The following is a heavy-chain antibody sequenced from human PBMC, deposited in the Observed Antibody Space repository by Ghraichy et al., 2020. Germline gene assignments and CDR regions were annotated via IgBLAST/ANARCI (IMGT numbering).Heavy chain of an antibody. J-gene: IGHJ4*02. CDR1: GGSISSYY. CDR2: IYYSGST. CDR3: ARGEMATIRGDIFDY. D-gene: IGHD5-24*01. Sequence: SETLSLTCTVSGGSISSYYWSWIRQPPGKGLEWIGYIYYSGSTNYNPSLKSRVTISVDTSKNQFSLKLSSVTAADTAVYYCARGEMATIRGDIFDYWGQGTLVTVSS. V-gene: IGHV4-59*01.